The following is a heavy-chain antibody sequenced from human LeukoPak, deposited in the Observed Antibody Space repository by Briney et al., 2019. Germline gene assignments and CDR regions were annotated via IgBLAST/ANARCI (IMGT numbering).Heavy chain of an antibody. CDR1: GGSFSAYY. J-gene: IGHJ6*03. V-gene: IGHV4-34*01. CDR3: ARHEDYYYYMDV. CDR2: IHHSGST. Sequence: SETLSLTCAVYGGSFSAYYWSWIRQPPGKGLEWIGEIHHSGSTTYSPSLRSRVTISVDTSKKQFSLKLSSVTAADTAVYYCARHEDYYYYMDVWGQGTTVTISS.